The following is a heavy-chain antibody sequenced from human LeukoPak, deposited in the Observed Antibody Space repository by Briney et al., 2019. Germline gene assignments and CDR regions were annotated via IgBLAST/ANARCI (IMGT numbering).Heavy chain of an antibody. J-gene: IGHJ4*02. D-gene: IGHD4-17*01. CDR3: ARGHYYGDYADY. CDR1: GYTFTSYD. CDR2: MNPNSGNT. Sequence: ASVKVSCKASGYTFTSYDIYWVRQATGQGLEWVGWMNPNSGNTGYAQKFQGRVTMTRNTSISTAYMELSSLRSEDTAVYYCARGHYYGDYADYWGQGTLVTVSS. V-gene: IGHV1-8*01.